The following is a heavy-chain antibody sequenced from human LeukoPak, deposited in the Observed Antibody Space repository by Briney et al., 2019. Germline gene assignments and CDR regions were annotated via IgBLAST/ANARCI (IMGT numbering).Heavy chain of an antibody. V-gene: IGHV4-34*09. CDR3: ATSLSGTIDY. Sequence: PSETLSLTCAVYGGSFSGYYWSWIRQPPGKGLEWIGEINHSGSTYYNPSLKSRVTISVDTSKNQLSLKVSSVTAADTAVYYCATSLSGTIDYWGQGALVTVSS. CDR1: GGSFSGYY. J-gene: IGHJ4*02. CDR2: INHSGST. D-gene: IGHD1-7*01.